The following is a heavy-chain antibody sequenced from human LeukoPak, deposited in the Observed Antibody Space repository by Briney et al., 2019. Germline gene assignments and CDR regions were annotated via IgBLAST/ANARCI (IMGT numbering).Heavy chain of an antibody. J-gene: IGHJ3*02. CDR3: AREYYDILTGYPQIDI. CDR2: ISYSGST. CDR1: GGSISRGTYY. D-gene: IGHD3-9*01. V-gene: IGHV4-39*07. Sequence: SETLSLTCTVSGGSISRGTYYWGWVRQPPGKGLQWIGSISYSGSTYSNPSLASRVTMSVDTSKNQFSLKLSSVTAADTAVYYCAREYYDILTGYPQIDIWGQGTMVTVSS.